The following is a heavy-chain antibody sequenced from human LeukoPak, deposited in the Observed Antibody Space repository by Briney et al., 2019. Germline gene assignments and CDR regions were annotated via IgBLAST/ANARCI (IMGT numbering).Heavy chain of an antibody. D-gene: IGHD3-16*01. CDR2: IYSGGST. CDR3: AXXXXXXXXXXXXMRRESRYYFDY. J-gene: IGHJ4*02. V-gene: IGHV3-66*01. Sequence: GGSLRLSCAASGFTVSSNYMSWVRQAPGKGLEWVSVIYSGGSTYYADSVKGRFTISRDNSKNTLYLQMNSLRAEDKAVYYCAXXXXXXXXXXXXMRRESRYYFDYWGQGTLVTVSS. CDR1: GFTVSSNY.